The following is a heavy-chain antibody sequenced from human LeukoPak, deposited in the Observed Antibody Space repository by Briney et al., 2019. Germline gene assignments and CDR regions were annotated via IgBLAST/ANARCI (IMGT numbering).Heavy chain of an antibody. CDR3: ARASMVRGVIGY. D-gene: IGHD3-10*01. V-gene: IGHV4-34*01. Sequence: SETLSLTCAVYGGSFSGYYWSWIRQPPGKGLEWIGEINHSGSTNYNPSLKSRVTISVGTSKNQFSLKQSSVTAADTAVYYCARASMVRGVIGYWGQGTLVTVSS. CDR2: INHSGST. J-gene: IGHJ4*02. CDR1: GGSFSGYY.